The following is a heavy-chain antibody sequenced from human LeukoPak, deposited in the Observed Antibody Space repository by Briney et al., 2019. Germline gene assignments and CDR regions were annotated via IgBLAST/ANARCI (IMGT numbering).Heavy chain of an antibody. D-gene: IGHD3-22*01. CDR1: GFTFRTYS. CDR2: ISSSTTTI. J-gene: IGHJ4*02. Sequence: GGSLRLSCAASGFTFRTYSMNWVRQAPGKGLEWVAYISSSTTTIYYAGSVKGRFTISRDNAKNALYLQMNSLRAEDTAVYYCARDEVGYDSSGYLFDYWGQGTLVTVSS. V-gene: IGHV3-48*01. CDR3: ARDEVGYDSSGYLFDY.